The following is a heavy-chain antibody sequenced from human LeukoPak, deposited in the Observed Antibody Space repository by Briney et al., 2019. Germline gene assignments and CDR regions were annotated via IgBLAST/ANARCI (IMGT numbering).Heavy chain of an antibody. CDR2: IYPDYSET. J-gene: IGHJ3*02. V-gene: IGHV5-51*01. CDR1: GYSFTNYW. CDR3: ARHTDGNDSDAFDI. Sequence: KVSCKGFGYSFTNYWIGWVRQMPGKGLGLMGIIYPDYSETTYSPSFQGQVTMSVDKSINTAYLQWNSLRASDTAMYYCARHTDGNDSDAFDIWGQGTMVAVSS. D-gene: IGHD2-8*02.